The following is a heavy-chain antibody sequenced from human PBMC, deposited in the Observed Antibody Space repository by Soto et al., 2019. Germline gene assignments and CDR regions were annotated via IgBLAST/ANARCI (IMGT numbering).Heavy chain of an antibody. Sequence: GGSLRLSCAASGFTFDDYAMHWVRQVPGKGLEWVSGINWNSGSIGYGDSVEGRFAISRDNAKNSLHLQMNSLSAEDTAFYYCVKDESINWYSGHFRHWGQGTLVTVSS. D-gene: IGHD6-13*01. CDR1: GFTFDDYA. CDR3: VKDESINWYSGHFRH. J-gene: IGHJ1*01. V-gene: IGHV3-9*01. CDR2: INWNSGSI.